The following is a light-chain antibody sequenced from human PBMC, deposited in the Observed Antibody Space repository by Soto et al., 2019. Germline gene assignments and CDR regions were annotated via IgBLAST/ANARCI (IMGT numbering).Light chain of an antibody. CDR3: QKFNTAPLT. V-gene: IGKV1-27*01. CDR2: SAS. Sequence: DIQMTQSPSSLSASVGDRVTITCRASQDISVYLAWYQQKPGKVPKLLIYSASTLQSAVPSRLSGSGSGTDFPLTISSLQPEDVATYFCQKFNTAPLTFGQGTRLEIK. CDR1: QDISVY. J-gene: IGKJ5*01.